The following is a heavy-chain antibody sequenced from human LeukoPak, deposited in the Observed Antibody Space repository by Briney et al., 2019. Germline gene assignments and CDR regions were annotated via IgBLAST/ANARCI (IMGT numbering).Heavy chain of an antibody. D-gene: IGHD5-18*01. V-gene: IGHV3-23*01. CDR2: ISGSGGST. J-gene: IGHJ4*02. Sequence: GGSLRLSCAASGFTFSSYAMSWVRQAPGKGLEWVSAISGSGGSTYYADSAKGRFTISRDNSKNTLYLQMNSLRAEDTAVYYCAKDRRRIQLPSGDYWGQGTLVTVSS. CDR3: AKDRRRIQLPSGDY. CDR1: GFTFSSYA.